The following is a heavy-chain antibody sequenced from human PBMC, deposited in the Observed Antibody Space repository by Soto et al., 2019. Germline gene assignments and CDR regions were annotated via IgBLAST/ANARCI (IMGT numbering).Heavy chain of an antibody. CDR3: ARNDWDFYYGMDV. CDR1: GGTFSSYA. D-gene: IGHD1-1*01. Sequence: SVEVSCKXSGGTFSSYAISWVRQAPGQGLEWMGGIIPIFGTANYAQKFQGRVTITADKSTSTAYMELSSLRSEDTAVYYCARNDWDFYYGMDVWGQGTTVTVSS. J-gene: IGHJ6*02. V-gene: IGHV1-69*06. CDR2: IIPIFGTA.